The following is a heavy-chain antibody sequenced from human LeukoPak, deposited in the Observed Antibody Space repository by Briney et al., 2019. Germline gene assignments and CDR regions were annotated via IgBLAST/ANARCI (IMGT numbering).Heavy chain of an antibody. J-gene: IGHJ4*02. D-gene: IGHD6-13*01. CDR3: ARDIGSSAGFDY. V-gene: IGHV3-66*01. Sequence: GGSLGLSCAASGISVSSTYMSWVRQAPGKGLEWVLVLYSDGSTYYADSVKGRFTISRDNSKNTVYLQMNSLRAEDTAVYYCARDIGSSAGFDYWGQGTLVTVSS. CDR1: GISVSSTY. CDR2: LYSDGST.